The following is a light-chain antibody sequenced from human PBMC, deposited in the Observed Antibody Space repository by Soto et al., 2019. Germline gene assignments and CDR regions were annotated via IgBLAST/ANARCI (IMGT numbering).Light chain of an antibody. CDR3: SSYTSSLYV. Sequence: QSALTQPASVSGSPGQSITISCTGTSSDVGGYNYVSWYQQHPGKAPKLMIYDVSNRPSGVSNRFSGSKSGNTASLTISGLPGEDEADDYSSSYTSSLYVFGTGTKLTVL. J-gene: IGLJ1*01. V-gene: IGLV2-14*01. CDR1: SSDVGGYNY. CDR2: DVS.